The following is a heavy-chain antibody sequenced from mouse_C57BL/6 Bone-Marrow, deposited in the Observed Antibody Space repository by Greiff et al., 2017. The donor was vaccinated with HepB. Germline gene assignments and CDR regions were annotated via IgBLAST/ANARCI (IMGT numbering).Heavy chain of an antibody. J-gene: IGHJ1*03. D-gene: IGHD1-1*01. V-gene: IGHV5-4*01. CDR1: GFTFSSYA. Sequence: EVQVVESGGGLVKPGGSLKLSCAASGFTFSSYAMSWVRQTPEKRLEWVATISDGGSYTYYPDNVKGRFTISRDNAKNNLYLQMSHLKSEDTAMYYCARDRGTVVAHWYFDVWGTGTTVTVSS. CDR3: ARDRGTVVAHWYFDV. CDR2: ISDGGSYT.